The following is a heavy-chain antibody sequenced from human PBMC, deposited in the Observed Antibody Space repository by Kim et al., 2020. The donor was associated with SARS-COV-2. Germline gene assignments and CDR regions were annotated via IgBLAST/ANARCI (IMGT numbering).Heavy chain of an antibody. CDR1: GFTVSSNY. Sequence: GGSLRLSCAASGFTVSSNYMSWVRQAPGKGLEWVSVIYSGGSTYYADSVKGRFTISRDNSKNTLYLQMNSLRAEDTAVYYCASSGEAVADTGSLFDYWGQGTLVTVSS. V-gene: IGHV3-66*01. D-gene: IGHD6-19*01. CDR3: ASSGEAVADTGSLFDY. J-gene: IGHJ4*02. CDR2: IYSGGST.